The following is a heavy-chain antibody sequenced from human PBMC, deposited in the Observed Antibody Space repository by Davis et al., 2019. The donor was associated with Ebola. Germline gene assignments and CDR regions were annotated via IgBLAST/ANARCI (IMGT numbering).Heavy chain of an antibody. D-gene: IGHD3-3*01. CDR1: GFTFSSYG. V-gene: IGHV3-33*01. Sequence: PGGSLRLSCAASGFTFSSYGMHWVRQAPGKGLEWVAVIWYDGSNKYYADSVKGRFTISRDNSKNTLYLQMNSLRAKDTAVYYCARDSLEWPSYYYYYYGMDVWGQGTTVTVSS. CDR2: IWYDGSNK. J-gene: IGHJ6*01. CDR3: ARDSLEWPSYYYYYYGMDV.